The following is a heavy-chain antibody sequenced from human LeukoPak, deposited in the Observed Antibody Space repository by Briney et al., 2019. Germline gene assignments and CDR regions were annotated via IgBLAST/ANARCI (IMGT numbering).Heavy chain of an antibody. J-gene: IGHJ6*03. V-gene: IGHV3-48*03. Sequence: GGSLRLSCAASGFTFSSYEMNWVRQAPGKGLEWVSYISSSGSTIYYADSVKGRFTISRDNAKNSLYLQMNSLRAEDTAVYYCARKSAGWLWDYYMDVWGKGTTVTVSS. CDR3: ARKSAGWLWDYYMDV. CDR2: ISSSGSTI. CDR1: GFTFSSYE. D-gene: IGHD3-22*01.